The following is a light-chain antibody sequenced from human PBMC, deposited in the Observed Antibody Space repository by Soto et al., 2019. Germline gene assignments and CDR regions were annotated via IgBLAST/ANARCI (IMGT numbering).Light chain of an antibody. CDR2: DVS. CDR3: SSYTSSSTRV. J-gene: IGLJ1*01. CDR1: SSDVGGYNY. V-gene: IGLV2-14*01. Sequence: QSALTQPASVSGSPGQSITISCTGTSSDVGGYNYVYLYQKHPGKAPKLMIYDVSNRPSGVSNRFSGSKSGNTASLTISRLHAENEAEYYCSSYTSSSTRVFGTGTKLTV.